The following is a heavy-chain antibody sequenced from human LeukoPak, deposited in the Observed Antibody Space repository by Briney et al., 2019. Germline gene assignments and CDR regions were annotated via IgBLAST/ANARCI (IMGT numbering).Heavy chain of an antibody. CDR3: AKDQRWELPHYLDS. Sequence: GGSLRLSCAASGFTFSSSAMSWVRQVPGKGLEWVSGISASGGSTYYADSVRGRFTISRDNSKNTLYVQMNSLRDEDTAVYYCAKDQRWELPHYLDSWGQGTLVTVSS. D-gene: IGHD1-26*01. CDR2: ISASGGST. V-gene: IGHV3-23*01. J-gene: IGHJ4*02. CDR1: GFTFSSSA.